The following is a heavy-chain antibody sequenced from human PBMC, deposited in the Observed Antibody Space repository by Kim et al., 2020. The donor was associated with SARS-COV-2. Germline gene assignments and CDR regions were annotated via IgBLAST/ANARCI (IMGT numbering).Heavy chain of an antibody. D-gene: IGHD3-3*01. CDR2: IGSSGGST. CDR1: GFTFSDYV. V-gene: IGHV3-23*01. Sequence: GGSLRLSCAASGFTFSDYVMNWVRQAPGKGLEWVSGIGSSGGSTYYADSVRGRFSISRDNSKNTLYLQINGLRADDTAVYYCAKGDHYDFWTGYYIRDPPFDHWGQGTLVTVSS. CDR3: AKGDHYDFWTGYYIRDPPFDH. J-gene: IGHJ4*02.